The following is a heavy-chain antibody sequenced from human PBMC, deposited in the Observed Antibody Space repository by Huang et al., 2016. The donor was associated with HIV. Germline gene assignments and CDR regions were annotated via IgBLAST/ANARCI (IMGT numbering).Heavy chain of an antibody. V-gene: IGHV1-69*18. CDR2: SIPIFDTA. CDR3: ARDLNGDFDY. Sequence: QVQLMQSGAEVKKPGSSVKVSCKASGGTFSSYAISWVRQAPGKGLEWMGRSIPIFDTANYAQKFQGRVTITADESTGTAYMELSSLRSEDTAIYYCARDLNGDFDYWGQGTLVTVSS. D-gene: IGHD1-1*01. J-gene: IGHJ4*02. CDR1: GGTFSSYA.